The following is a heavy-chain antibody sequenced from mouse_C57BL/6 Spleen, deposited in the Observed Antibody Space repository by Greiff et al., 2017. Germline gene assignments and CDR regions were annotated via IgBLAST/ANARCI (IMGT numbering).Heavy chain of an antibody. J-gene: IGHJ4*01. CDR2: INPGSGGT. V-gene: IGHV1-54*01. CDR3: ETGSNYPYYAMDY. CDR1: GYAFTNYL. D-gene: IGHD2-5*01. Sequence: QVQLQQSGAELVRPGTSVKVSCKASGYAFTNYLIEWVKQRPGQGLEWIGVINPGSGGTNYKEKFKGQATLTADKSSSTAYMQLISLTSEDSAVYFCETGSNYPYYAMDYWGQGTSVTVSS.